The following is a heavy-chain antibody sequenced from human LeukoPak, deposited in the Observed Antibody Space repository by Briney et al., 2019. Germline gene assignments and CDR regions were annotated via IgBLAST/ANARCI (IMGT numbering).Heavy chain of an antibody. D-gene: IGHD3-10*01. V-gene: IGHV1-18*01. J-gene: IGHJ4*02. Sequence: ASVKVSCMASGYTFTSYGISWVRQAPGQGLEWMGWISAYNGNTNYAQKLQGRVTMTTDTSTSTAYMELRSLRSDDTAVYYCARESGSGSYYPPALDYWGQGTLVTVSS. CDR3: ARESGSGSYYPPALDY. CDR1: GYTFTSYG. CDR2: ISAYNGNT.